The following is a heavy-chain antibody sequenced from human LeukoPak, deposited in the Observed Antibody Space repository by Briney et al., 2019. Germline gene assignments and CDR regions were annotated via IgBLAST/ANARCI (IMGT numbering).Heavy chain of an antibody. CDR2: MSSSSSYI. Sequence: PGGSLRLSCAASGFTFSSYSMNWVREAPGKGLEWVSYMSSSSSYIYYADSVKGRFTISSDNAKNSLYLQMNSLRAEDTAVYYCARALDIVVVPAAYYYYGMDVWGQGTTVTVSS. D-gene: IGHD2-2*01. V-gene: IGHV3-21*01. CDR3: ARALDIVVVPAAYYYYGMDV. CDR1: GFTFSSYS. J-gene: IGHJ6*02.